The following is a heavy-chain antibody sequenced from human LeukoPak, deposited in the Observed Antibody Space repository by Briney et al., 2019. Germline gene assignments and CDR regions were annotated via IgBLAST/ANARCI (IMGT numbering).Heavy chain of an antibody. CDR2: ISSSSTI. D-gene: IGHD4-23*01. Sequence: PGGSLRLSCAASGFTFSSYSINWVRQAPGKGLEWVSSISSSSTIYYADSVKGRFTISRDNAKNSLYLQMNSLRAEDTAVYYCARDGDTVLTRGYYYYMDVWGKGTTVTVSS. CDR3: ARDGDTVLTRGYYYYMDV. J-gene: IGHJ6*03. CDR1: GFTFSSYS. V-gene: IGHV3-48*01.